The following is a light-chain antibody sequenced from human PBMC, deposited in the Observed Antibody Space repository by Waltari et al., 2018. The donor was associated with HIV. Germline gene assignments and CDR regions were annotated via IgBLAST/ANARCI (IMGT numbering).Light chain of an antibody. CDR1: NIGSKG. J-gene: IGLJ2*01. CDR3: QVWDSDNDHVV. V-gene: IGLV3-21*04. Sequence: VAPGQKAAISCGGDNIGSKGVHWYQQKPGQAPVLVIYYDSDRPSGIPQRFSGSNSGNTATLTISRVEAGDEADYFCQVWDSDNDHVVFGGGTTLTVL. CDR2: YDS.